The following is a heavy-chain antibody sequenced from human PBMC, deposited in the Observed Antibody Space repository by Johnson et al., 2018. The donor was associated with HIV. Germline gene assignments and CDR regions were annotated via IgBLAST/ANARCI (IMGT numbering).Heavy chain of an antibody. CDR3: ARVGVSGYDLAAFDI. D-gene: IGHD5-12*01. Sequence: QMQLVESGGGVVQPGRSLRLSCAASGFTFSNYGMHWVRQAPGKGLEWVAFIRYDGSNNHYAASVKGRFTISRDNSKNTLFLHMNSLRTEDTAIYYCARVGVSGYDLAAFDIWGQGTMVTVSS. J-gene: IGHJ3*02. CDR2: IRYDGSNN. CDR1: GFTFSNYG. V-gene: IGHV3-30*02.